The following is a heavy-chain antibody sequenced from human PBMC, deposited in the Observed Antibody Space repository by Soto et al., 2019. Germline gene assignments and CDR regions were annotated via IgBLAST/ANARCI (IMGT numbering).Heavy chain of an antibody. D-gene: IGHD3-10*01. CDR3: ARGKFPFTFDY. Sequence: PSETLSLTCAVSGYSISSGYYWGWIRQPPGKGLEWIGYIYYSGSTNYNPSLKSRVTISEDASKNQFSLKLSSVTAADTAVYYCARGKFPFTFDYWGQGTLVTVSS. V-gene: IGHV4-61*01. J-gene: IGHJ4*02. CDR2: IYYSGST. CDR1: GYSISSGYY.